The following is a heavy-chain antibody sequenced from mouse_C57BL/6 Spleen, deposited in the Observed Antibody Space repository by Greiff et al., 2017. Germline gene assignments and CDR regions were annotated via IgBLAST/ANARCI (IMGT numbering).Heavy chain of an antibody. CDR2: IDPEDGDT. D-gene: IGHD2-4*01. Sequence: EVQLQQSGAELVKPGASVKLSCTASGFNINDYYMHWVKQRTEQGLEWIGRIDPEDGDTQYAPHFQGKATITADTSSNTSYLQLSRLTSEDTAFDYWARSRGYDCDAVNWGQGTLVTVSA. CDR1: GFNINDYY. J-gene: IGHJ3*01. CDR3: ARSRGYDCDAVN. V-gene: IGHV14-2*01.